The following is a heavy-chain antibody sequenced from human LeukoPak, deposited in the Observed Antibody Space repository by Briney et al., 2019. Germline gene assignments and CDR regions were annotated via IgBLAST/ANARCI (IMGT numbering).Heavy chain of an antibody. D-gene: IGHD2-21*02. CDR1: GFTFSSYS. CDR2: ISSSSSYI. V-gene: IGHV3-21*01. Sequence: PGRSLRLSCAASGFTFSSYSMNWVRQAPGKGLEWVSSISSSSSYIYYADSVKGRFTISRDNAKNSLYLQMNSLRAEDTAVYYCARDEAYCGGDCYFGWFDPWGQGTLVTVSS. J-gene: IGHJ5*02. CDR3: ARDEAYCGGDCYFGWFDP.